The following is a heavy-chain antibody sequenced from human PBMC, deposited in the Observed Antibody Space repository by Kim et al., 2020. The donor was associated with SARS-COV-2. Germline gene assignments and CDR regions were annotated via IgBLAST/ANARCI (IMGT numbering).Heavy chain of an antibody. CDR3: ARTNYDSSGYYSSLDS. Sequence: SETLSLTCTVSGGSITGYYWSWIRQSPGKGLVWIGYIYHTGSTDYNPSLRSRVTISVDTSKNHFSLKLTSVTAADTAVYYCARTNYDSSGYYSSLDSWGQGTLVIVSS. J-gene: IGHJ4*02. CDR1: GGSITGYY. V-gene: IGHV4-59*01. D-gene: IGHD3-22*01. CDR2: IYHTGST.